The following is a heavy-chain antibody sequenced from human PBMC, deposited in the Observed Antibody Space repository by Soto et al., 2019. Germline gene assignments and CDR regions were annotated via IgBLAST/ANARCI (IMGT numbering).Heavy chain of an antibody. V-gene: IGHV4-30-4*01. CDR2: IYYSGST. Sequence: PSETLSLTCTVSGGSISSGDYYWSWIRQPPGKGLEWIGYIYYSGSTYYNPSLKSRVTISVDTSKNQFSLKLSSVTAADTAVYYCARGARHGSWYLRWFDPWGQGTLVTVSS. D-gene: IGHD6-13*01. CDR1: GGSISSGDYY. J-gene: IGHJ5*02. CDR3: ARGARHGSWYLRWFDP.